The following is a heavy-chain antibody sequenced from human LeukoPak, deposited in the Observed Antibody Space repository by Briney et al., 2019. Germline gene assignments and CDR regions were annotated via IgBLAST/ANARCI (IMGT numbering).Heavy chain of an antibody. CDR2: INHSGST. CDR1: GGSLSGYY. CDR3: ARAPPHYYGSGSRLNWFDP. Sequence: WETLSLTCAVYGGSLSGYYWSWIRQPPGKGLEWIGEINHSGSTNYNPSLKSRVTISVDTSKNQFSLKLSSVTAADTAVYYCARAPPHYYGSGSRLNWFDPWGQGTLVTVSS. V-gene: IGHV4-34*01. J-gene: IGHJ5*02. D-gene: IGHD3-10*01.